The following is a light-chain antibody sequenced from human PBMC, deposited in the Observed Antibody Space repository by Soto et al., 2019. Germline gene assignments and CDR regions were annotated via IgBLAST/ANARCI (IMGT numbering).Light chain of an antibody. Sequence: DIQMTQSPSTLSASVGARVPITCRARQGISSWLAWYQQHPGKAPKLLISAASTLQSGVPSRFRGSASGTDFTLTITRLQPDDFATYYCQNYNGPPWTFGQGTKVDIK. CDR1: QGISSW. V-gene: IGKV1-27*01. CDR3: QNYNGPPWT. CDR2: AAS. J-gene: IGKJ1*01.